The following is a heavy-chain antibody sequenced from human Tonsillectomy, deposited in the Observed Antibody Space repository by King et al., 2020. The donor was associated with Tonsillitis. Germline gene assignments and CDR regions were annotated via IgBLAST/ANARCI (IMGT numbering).Heavy chain of an antibody. CDR1: GYSISSGYY. CDR2: IYHSGST. J-gene: IGHJ4*02. V-gene: IGHV4-38-2*02. D-gene: IGHD7-27*01. CDR3: ARDRAGDREFDY. Sequence: LQLQESGPGLVKPSETLSLTCAVSGYSISSGYYWGWIRQPPGKGLEWIGSIYHSGSTYYNPSLKSRVTISVDTSKNQFSLKLSSVTAADTAVYYCARDRAGDREFDYWGQGTLVTVSS.